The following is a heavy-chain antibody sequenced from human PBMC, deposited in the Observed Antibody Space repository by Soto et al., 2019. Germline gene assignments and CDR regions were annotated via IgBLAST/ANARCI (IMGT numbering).Heavy chain of an antibody. D-gene: IGHD1-26*01. CDR2: LSWNSDVM. CDR1: GFNFDDYA. Sequence: EVQLVESGGGLVQPGRSLRLSCAASGFNFDDYAMHWVRQVPGKGLDWVASLSWNSDVMAYADSVKGRFTISRDNAKNSLYLQMNSLRTEDTAFYYCARSGSLEANYYYGMDVWGQGTTVNVSS. J-gene: IGHJ6*02. CDR3: ARSGSLEANYYYGMDV. V-gene: IGHV3-9*01.